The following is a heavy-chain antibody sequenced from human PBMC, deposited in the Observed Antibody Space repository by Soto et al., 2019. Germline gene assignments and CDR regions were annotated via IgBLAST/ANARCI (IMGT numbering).Heavy chain of an antibody. D-gene: IGHD6-13*01. Sequence: PSETLSLTCTVSGDSIVSYYCNCIRHPSGKGLEWIGRIDASGNSNYNPSLKSRVTMSVDTSKKQFSLKVTSVTAADTAVYYCARYSSNWFQTEGMDVWGQGTTVTVSS. CDR2: IDASGNS. CDR3: ARYSSNWFQTEGMDV. V-gene: IGHV4-4*07. CDR1: GDSIVSYY. J-gene: IGHJ6*02.